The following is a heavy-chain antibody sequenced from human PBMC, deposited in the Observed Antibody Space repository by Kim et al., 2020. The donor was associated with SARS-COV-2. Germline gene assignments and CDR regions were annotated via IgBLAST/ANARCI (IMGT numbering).Heavy chain of an antibody. D-gene: IGHD3-22*01. CDR3: AKDHESSGWPTFDY. Sequence: YADSVNGRFTVSRDNAKNTLYLQMDSLRAEDTALYYCAKDHESSGWPTFDYWGQGTLVTVSS. V-gene: IGHV3-23*01. J-gene: IGHJ4*02.